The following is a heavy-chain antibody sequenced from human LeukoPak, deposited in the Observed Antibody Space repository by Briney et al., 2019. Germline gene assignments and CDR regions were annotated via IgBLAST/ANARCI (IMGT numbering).Heavy chain of an antibody. Sequence: PSETLSLTCAVYGGSFSGYYWSWIRQPPGKGLEWIGEINHSGSTNCNPSLKSRVTISVDTSKNQFSLQLNSVTAADMAVYYCARGQEYYHDSSGYYVFDYWGQGTRVTVSS. CDR2: INHSGST. D-gene: IGHD3-22*01. CDR1: GGSFSGYY. V-gene: IGHV4-34*01. J-gene: IGHJ4*02. CDR3: ARGQEYYHDSSGYYVFDY.